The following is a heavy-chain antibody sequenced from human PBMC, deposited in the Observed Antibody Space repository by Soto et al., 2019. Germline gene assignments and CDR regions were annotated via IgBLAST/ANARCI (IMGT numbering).Heavy chain of an antibody. V-gene: IGHV3-23*01. D-gene: IGHD6-19*01. CDR1: GFTFSSYA. CDR2: ISGSGGST. CDR3: AKDLGGWPHDAFDI. J-gene: IGHJ3*02. Sequence: GXSLRLSCAASGFTFSSYALSWFRQAPVKGLEWVSAISGSGGSTYYADSVKGRFTISRDNSKNTLYLQMNSLRAEDTAVYYCAKDLGGWPHDAFDIWGQGTMVTVSS.